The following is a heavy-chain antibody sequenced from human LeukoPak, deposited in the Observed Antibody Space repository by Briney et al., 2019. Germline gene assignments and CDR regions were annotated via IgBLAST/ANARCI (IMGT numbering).Heavy chain of an antibody. CDR2: IYTSGST. J-gene: IGHJ4*02. CDR1: GVSITSYY. V-gene: IGHV4-4*07. D-gene: IGHD3-10*01. CDR3: ARGYYYGSGSYYSN. Sequence: SETLSLTCTVSGVSITSYYWSWIRQPAGKGLEWIGRIYTSGSTNYNPSLKSRVTMSVDTSKNQFSLKLSSVTAADTAVYYCARGYYYGSGSYYSNWGQGTLVTVSS.